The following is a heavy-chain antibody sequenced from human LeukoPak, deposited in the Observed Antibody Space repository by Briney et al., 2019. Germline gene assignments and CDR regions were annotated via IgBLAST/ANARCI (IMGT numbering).Heavy chain of an antibody. D-gene: IGHD1-26*01. V-gene: IGHV4-30-2*01. CDR3: ARDQGRWELQTSNYYYYMDV. J-gene: IGHJ6*03. Sequence: PSQTLSLTCTVSGGSISSGGYYWSWIRQPPGKGLEWIGYIYHSGSTYYNPSLKSRVTISVDRSKNQFSLKLSSVTAADTAVYYCARDQGRWELQTSNYYYYMDVWGKGTTVTVSS. CDR2: IYHSGST. CDR1: GGSISSGGYY.